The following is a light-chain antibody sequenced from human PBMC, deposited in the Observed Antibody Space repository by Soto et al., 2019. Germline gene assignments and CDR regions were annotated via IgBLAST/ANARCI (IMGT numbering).Light chain of an antibody. J-gene: IGLJ1*01. CDR2: VGTGGIVG. V-gene: IGLV9-49*01. CDR3: GADHGSGSNFVYV. Sequence: QPVLTQPPSASASLGASVTLTCTLSSGYSNYKVDWYQQRPGKGPRFVMRVGTGGIVGSKGDGIPDRFSVLGSGLNRYLTIKNIQEEDESDYHCGADHGSGSNFVYVFGTGTNVPVL. CDR1: SGYSNYK.